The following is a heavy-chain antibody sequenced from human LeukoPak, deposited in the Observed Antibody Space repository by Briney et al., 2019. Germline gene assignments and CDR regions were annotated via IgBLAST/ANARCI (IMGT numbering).Heavy chain of an antibody. J-gene: IGHJ5*02. V-gene: IGHV4-59*01. Sequence: SETLSLTCSVSGGSISSYYWSWIRQPPGKGLEWIGYIYYSGSTNYNPSLKSRVTISLDTSKSQFSLKLTSVTAADTAVYYCARAPIPYDRSRTDYRFDPWGQGTLVTVAS. CDR1: GGSISSYY. CDR3: ARAPIPYDRSRTDYRFDP. CDR2: IYYSGST. D-gene: IGHD3-16*01.